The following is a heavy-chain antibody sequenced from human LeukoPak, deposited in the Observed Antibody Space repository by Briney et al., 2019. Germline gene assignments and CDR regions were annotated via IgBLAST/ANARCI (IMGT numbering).Heavy chain of an antibody. D-gene: IGHD3-3*01. CDR1: GFTFSSYA. J-gene: IGHJ3*02. CDR2: TSGSGGST. V-gene: IGHV3-23*01. CDR3: AKDGDFWSGYYLAGAFDI. Sequence: GGSLRLSCAASGFTFSSYAMSWVRQAPGKGLEWVSATSGSGGSTYYADSVKGRFTISRDNSKNTLYLQMNSLRAEDTAVYYCAKDGDFWSGYYLAGAFDIWGQGTMVTVSS.